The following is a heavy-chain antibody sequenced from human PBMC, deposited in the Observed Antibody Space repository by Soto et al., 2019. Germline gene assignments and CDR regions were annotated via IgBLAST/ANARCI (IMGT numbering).Heavy chain of an antibody. CDR3: VKDGSSGWPYFYDMDV. CDR2: ISYDGRNK. CDR1: GFTFSSYG. J-gene: IGHJ6*02. D-gene: IGHD6-19*01. V-gene: IGHV3-30*18. Sequence: HPGGSLRLSCAASGFTFSSYGMHWVRQAPSKGLEWVAVISYDGRNKYYADAVKGRFTISRDNSKNTLYLQMSSLRAEDTAVYYCVKDGSSGWPYFYDMDVWGQGTTVTVSS.